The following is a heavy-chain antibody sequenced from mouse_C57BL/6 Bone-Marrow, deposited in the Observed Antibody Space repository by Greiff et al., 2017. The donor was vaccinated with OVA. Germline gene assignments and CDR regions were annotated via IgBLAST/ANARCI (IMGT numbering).Heavy chain of an antibody. Sequence: VQLQQSGAELVRPGTSVKMSCKASGYTFTNYWIGWAQQRPGHGLEWIGDIYPGGGSTNYHEKFKGKATLTADKSSSTAYMQFSSLTSEDSAIYYSARNDYDGEEAWFAYWGQGTLVTVSA. CDR3: ARNDYDGEEAWFAY. CDR2: IYPGGGST. D-gene: IGHD2-4*01. V-gene: IGHV1-63*01. J-gene: IGHJ3*01. CDR1: GYTFTNYW.